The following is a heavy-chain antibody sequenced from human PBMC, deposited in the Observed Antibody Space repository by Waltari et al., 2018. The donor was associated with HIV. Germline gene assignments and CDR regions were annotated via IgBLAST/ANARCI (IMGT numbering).Heavy chain of an antibody. D-gene: IGHD3-9*01. V-gene: IGHV3-9*01. CDR1: GFKFDDYA. CDR3: AKEDGPFGDILTGHFAFDY. Sequence: EVQLVESGGGLVQPGRSLRLSCAASGFKFDDYAIHWVRPAPGKGLEWVSSISWNSRSVAYAASVNGRFIVSRDNAKTSVSLQIHSLRTEDTALYYCAKEDGPFGDILTGHFAFDYWGQGVLVTVSS. CDR2: ISWNSRSV. J-gene: IGHJ4*02.